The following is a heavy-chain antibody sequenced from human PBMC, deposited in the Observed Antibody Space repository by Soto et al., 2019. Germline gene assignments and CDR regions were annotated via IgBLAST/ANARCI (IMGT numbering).Heavy chain of an antibody. V-gene: IGHV3-23*01. CDR1: GFTFSSYA. Sequence: GGSLRLSCAASGFTFSSYAMSWVRQAPGKGLEWVSAISGSGGSTYYADSVKGRFTISRDNSKNTLYLQMNSLRAEDTAVYYCAKDDYPILLGYRSGGSCSLDWFDPWGQGTLVTVSS. CDR3: AKDDYPILLGYRSGGSCSLDWFDP. CDR2: ISGSGGST. J-gene: IGHJ5*02. D-gene: IGHD2-15*01.